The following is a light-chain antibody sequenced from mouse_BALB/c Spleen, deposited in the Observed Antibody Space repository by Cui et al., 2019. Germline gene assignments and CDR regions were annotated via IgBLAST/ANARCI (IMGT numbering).Light chain of an antibody. CDR3: QQYHSYPPTTWT. CDR2: RTS. V-gene: IGKV4-61*01. Sequence: QIVLTQSPAIMSASPGEKVTISCSASSSVSYMYWYQQKPGSSPKPWIYRTSNLASGVPARFSGSGSGTSYSLTISSMEAEDAATYYGQQYHSYPPTTWTFGGGTKLEIK. CDR1: SSVSY. J-gene: IGKJ1*01.